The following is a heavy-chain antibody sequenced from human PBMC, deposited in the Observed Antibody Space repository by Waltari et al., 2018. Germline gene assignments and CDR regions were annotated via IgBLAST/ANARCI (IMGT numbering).Heavy chain of an antibody. CDR1: GFTFRSFS. CDR2: ISDDGGRK. D-gene: IGHD2-2*01. J-gene: IGHJ5*02. CDR3: ARGDCGSTTCTVVA. Sequence: QVQLVESGGGVVQPGTSLGLSCETSGFTFRSFSIHWVRQAPGKGLEWLSVISDDGGRKRYADSVKGRFTISRDNSRNTLHLQMNSLRGDDTALYYCARGDCGSTTCTVVAWGQGTLVTVSS. V-gene: IGHV3-30*03.